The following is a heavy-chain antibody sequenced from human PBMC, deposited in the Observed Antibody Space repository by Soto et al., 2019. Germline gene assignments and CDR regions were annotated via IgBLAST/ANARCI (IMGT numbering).Heavy chain of an antibody. CDR1: GGSLSDYY. CDR3: ARTPRAVAGTAGMDV. D-gene: IGHD6-19*01. J-gene: IGHJ6*02. Sequence: QVQLQQWGAGLLKSSETLSLTCAVYGGSLSDYYWSWIRQPPGKGLEWIGEINHSRSTNYNPSLKSRVPIAVDTSKNQFSLKVSSVTAADTVLYYCARTPRAVAGTAGMDVWGQGTTVTVSS. V-gene: IGHV4-34*01. CDR2: INHSRST.